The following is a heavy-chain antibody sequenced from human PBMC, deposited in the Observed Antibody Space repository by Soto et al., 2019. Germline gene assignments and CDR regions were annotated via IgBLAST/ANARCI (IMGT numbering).Heavy chain of an antibody. J-gene: IGHJ6*02. CDR1: GGTFISYA. Sequence: SVKVSCKAAGGTFISYAISWVRRAPGQGLEWMGGIIPIFGTANYAQKFQGRVTITADESTSTAYMELSSLRSEDTAVYYCARGTYYDILTGHILTTYYYYYGMDVWGQGTTVTVSS. CDR3: ARGTYYDILTGHILTTYYYYYGMDV. D-gene: IGHD3-9*01. CDR2: IIPIFGTA. V-gene: IGHV1-69*01.